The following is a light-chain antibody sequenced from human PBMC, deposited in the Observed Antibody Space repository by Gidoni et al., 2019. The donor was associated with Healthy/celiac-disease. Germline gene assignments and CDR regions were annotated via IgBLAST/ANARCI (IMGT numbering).Light chain of an antibody. CDR3: QQSYSTSHT. CDR1: QSISSY. J-gene: IGKJ2*01. V-gene: IGKV1-39*01. Sequence: IKLTESPSSLSASVGDRVTITCRASQSISSYLNWYQQKPGKAPTLLIYAASNLQSGVPSRFSGSGSGTDFTLTISSLQPEDFATYYCQQSYSTSHTFGQGTKLEIK. CDR2: AAS.